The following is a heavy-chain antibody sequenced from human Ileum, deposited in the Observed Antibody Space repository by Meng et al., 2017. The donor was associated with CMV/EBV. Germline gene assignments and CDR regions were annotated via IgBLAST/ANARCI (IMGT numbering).Heavy chain of an antibody. CDR2: IDSGGTA. CDR1: EITCTTYA. Sequence: SCAASEITCTTYAMSWGRRAPGKGLEWVSVIDSGGTAYHEDSVKGRFTISRDNSKKTVYLQMNSLGAEDTAVYYCAAKLHGDYAFEYWGQGSLVTVSS. J-gene: IGHJ4*02. D-gene: IGHD4-17*01. V-gene: IGHV3-23*05. CDR3: AAKLHGDYAFEY.